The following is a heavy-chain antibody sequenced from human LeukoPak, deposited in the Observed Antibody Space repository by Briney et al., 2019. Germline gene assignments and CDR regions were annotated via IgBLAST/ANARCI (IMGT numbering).Heavy chain of an antibody. CDR2: INSDGSST. V-gene: IGHV3-74*01. D-gene: IGHD3-9*01. J-gene: IGHJ6*03. CDR1: GSTFSSYW. CDR3: ARASLNYYYYMDV. Sequence: GGSLRLSCAASGSTFSSYWMHWVRQAPGKGLVWVSRINSDGSSTSYADYVKGRFTISRDNAKNTLYLQMNSLRAEDTAVYYCARASLNYYYYMDVWGKGTTVTVSS.